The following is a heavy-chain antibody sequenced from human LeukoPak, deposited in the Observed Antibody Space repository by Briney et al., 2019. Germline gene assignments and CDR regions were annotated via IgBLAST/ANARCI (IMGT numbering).Heavy chain of an antibody. V-gene: IGHV1-46*01. J-gene: IGHJ4*02. CDR1: GYTFTSYY. Sequence: ASVKVSCKASGYTFTSYYMHWVRQAPGQGLEWMGIINPSGGSTSYAQKFQGRVTMTRDTSTSTVYMELSSLRSEDTAVYYCASATDDRVLRFLEWPSEGSAFDYWGQGTLVTVSS. D-gene: IGHD3-3*01. CDR2: INPSGGST. CDR3: ASATDDRVLRFLEWPSEGSAFDY.